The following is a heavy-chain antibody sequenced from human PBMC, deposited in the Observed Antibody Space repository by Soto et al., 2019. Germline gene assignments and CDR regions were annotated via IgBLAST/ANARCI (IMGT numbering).Heavy chain of an antibody. CDR3: AKDRPYCSSTSCYGPLAGWFDP. Sequence: GGSLRLSCAASGFTFSSYGMHWVRQAPGKGLEWVAVISYDGSNKYYADSVKGRSTISRDNSKNTLYLQMNSLRAEDTAVYYCAKDRPYCSSTSCYGPLAGWFDPWGQGTLVTVSS. J-gene: IGHJ5*02. V-gene: IGHV3-30*18. CDR2: ISYDGSNK. CDR1: GFTFSSYG. D-gene: IGHD2-2*01.